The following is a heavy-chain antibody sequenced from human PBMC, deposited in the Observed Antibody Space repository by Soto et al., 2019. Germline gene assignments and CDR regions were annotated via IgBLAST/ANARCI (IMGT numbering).Heavy chain of an antibody. V-gene: IGHV1-2*02. D-gene: IGHD4-17*01. CDR2: INPTSGGT. CDR1: GYTFAAYY. J-gene: IGHJ4*02. CDR3: ARAPAYGDYWGYFFDS. Sequence: QVQLVQSGAEVKKPGASVKVSCKTSGYTFAAYYIHWIRQAPGQGLEWMGWINPTSGGTVYAQNFQDRVTMTRDTSISTAYMELRRLNSDDTAVYYCARAPAYGDYWGYFFDSWGQGTPVTVSS.